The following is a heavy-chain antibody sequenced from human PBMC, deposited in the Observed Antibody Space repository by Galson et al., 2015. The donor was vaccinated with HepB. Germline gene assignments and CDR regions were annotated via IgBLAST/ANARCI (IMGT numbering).Heavy chain of an antibody. Sequence: ETLSLTCTVSGGSINSEYWSWIRQAAGKGPEYIGRIFRSGSNNYNPSLRSRVTMSIDTSNSQISLKMRSVTVADTAVYYCAREPMLPMGFDYWGQGILVTVSS. CDR1: GGSINSEY. J-gene: IGHJ4*02. CDR3: AREPMLPMGFDY. CDR2: IFRSGSN. V-gene: IGHV4-4*07. D-gene: IGHD3-10*02.